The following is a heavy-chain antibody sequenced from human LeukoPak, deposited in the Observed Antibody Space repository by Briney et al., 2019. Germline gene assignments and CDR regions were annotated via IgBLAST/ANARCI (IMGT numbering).Heavy chain of an antibody. D-gene: IGHD6-6*01. CDR3: AKEGRSSYFDY. J-gene: IGHJ4*02. V-gene: IGHV4-59*01. CDR2: IYYSGST. Sequence: SETLSLTCTVSGGSISNYYWSWIRQPPGKGLEWIGYIYYSGSTNYNPSLKSRVTISVDTSKNQSSLKLSSVTAADTAVYYCAKEGRSSYFDYWGRGTLVTVSS. CDR1: GGSISNYY.